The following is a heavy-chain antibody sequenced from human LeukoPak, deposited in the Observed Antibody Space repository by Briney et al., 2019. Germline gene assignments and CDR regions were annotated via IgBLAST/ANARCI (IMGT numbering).Heavy chain of an antibody. CDR1: GFSFNTYW. D-gene: IGHD3-10*01. CDR2: IKQDGSEK. Sequence: RGSLRLSCVASGFSFNTYWMSWVRQAQGKGLEWVANIKQDGSEKYYVDSVKGRFTVSRDNAKNSLYLEMNNLRAEDTAVYYCASEGSGSFYNPFDYWGQGTLVTVSS. J-gene: IGHJ4*02. CDR3: ASEGSGSFYNPFDY. V-gene: IGHV3-7*01.